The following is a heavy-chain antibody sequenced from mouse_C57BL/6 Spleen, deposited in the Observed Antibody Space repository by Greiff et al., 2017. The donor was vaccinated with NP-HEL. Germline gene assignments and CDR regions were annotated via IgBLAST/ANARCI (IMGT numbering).Heavy chain of an antibody. V-gene: IGHV2-2*01. D-gene: IGHD4-1*02. Sequence: QVQLQQSGPGLVQPSQSLSITCTVSGFSLTSYGVHWVRQSPGKGLEWLGVIWSGGSTDYNAAVISRLGISKDNSKSQVFFKMNSLQADDTAIYYCASSTAYYFDYWGQGTTLTVSS. CDR2: IWSGGST. J-gene: IGHJ2*01. CDR1: GFSLTSYG. CDR3: ASSTAYYFDY.